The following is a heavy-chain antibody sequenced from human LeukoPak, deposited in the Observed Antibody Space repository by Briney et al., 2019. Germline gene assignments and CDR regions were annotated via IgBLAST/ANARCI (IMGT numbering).Heavy chain of an antibody. CDR2: INPNSGGT. D-gene: IGHD5-18*01. CDR3: AREEYSYGYFDY. Sequence: ASVKVSCKASGYTFTGYYMHWVRQAPGQGVEWLGRINPNSGGTNYAQKFQGRVTMTRDTSISTAYMELSRLRSDDTAVYYCAREEYSYGYFDYWGQGTLVTVSS. CDR1: GYTFTGYY. J-gene: IGHJ4*02. V-gene: IGHV1-2*06.